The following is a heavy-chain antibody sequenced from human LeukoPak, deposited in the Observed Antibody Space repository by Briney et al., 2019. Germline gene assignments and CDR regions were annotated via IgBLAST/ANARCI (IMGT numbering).Heavy chain of an antibody. V-gene: IGHV1-69*13. CDR1: GGTFSSYA. CDR3: ARPHYDFWSGSYQFDF. CDR2: IIPIFGTA. Sequence: SVKVSCKASGGTFSSYAISWVRQAPGQGLEWMGGIIPIFGTANYAQKFQGRVTITADESTSTAYIELSSLRSDDTALYYCARPHYDFWSGSYQFDFWGQGTLVTVSS. J-gene: IGHJ4*02. D-gene: IGHD3-3*01.